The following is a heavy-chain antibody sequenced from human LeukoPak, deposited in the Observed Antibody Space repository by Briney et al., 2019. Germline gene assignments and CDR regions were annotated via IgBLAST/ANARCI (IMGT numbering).Heavy chain of an antibody. V-gene: IGHV5-51*01. Sequence: GESLKISCKGSGYSFTSYWIGWVRQMPGKGLEWMGIIYPGDSDTRYSPSFQGQVTISADKSISTAYLQWSGLKASDTAMYYCASTDYGDYPYYGMDVWGQGTTVTVSS. CDR2: IYPGDSDT. J-gene: IGHJ6*02. CDR3: ASTDYGDYPYYGMDV. CDR1: GYSFTSYW. D-gene: IGHD4-17*01.